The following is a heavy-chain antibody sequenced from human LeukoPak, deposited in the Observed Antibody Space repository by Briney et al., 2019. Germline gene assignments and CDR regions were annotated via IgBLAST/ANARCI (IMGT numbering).Heavy chain of an antibody. J-gene: IGHJ4*02. Sequence: GGSLRLSCAASGFTFSSYGMHWVRQAPGKGLEWVAVISYDGSNKYYADSVKGRFTISRDNSRNTLYLQMNSLRAEDTAVYYCARQFWSGYWPPFFDYWGQGTLVTVSS. CDR3: ARQFWSGYWPPFFDY. V-gene: IGHV3-30*03. CDR1: GFTFSSYG. CDR2: ISYDGSNK. D-gene: IGHD3-3*01.